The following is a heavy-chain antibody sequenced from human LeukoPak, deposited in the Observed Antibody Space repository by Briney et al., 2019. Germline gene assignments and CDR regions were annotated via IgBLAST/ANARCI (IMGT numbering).Heavy chain of an antibody. D-gene: IGHD3-10*01. CDR3: ARDPHYYVWGSSERFDP. V-gene: IGHV4-30-4*01. CDR2: IYYSGST. Sequence: PSETLSLTCTVSGGSISSGDYYWSWIRQPPGKGLEWIGYIYYSGSTYYNPSLKSRVTISVDTSKNQFSLKLSSVTAADTAVYYCARDPHYYVWGSSERFDPGAQGTRVTVS. J-gene: IGHJ5*02. CDR1: GGSISSGDYY.